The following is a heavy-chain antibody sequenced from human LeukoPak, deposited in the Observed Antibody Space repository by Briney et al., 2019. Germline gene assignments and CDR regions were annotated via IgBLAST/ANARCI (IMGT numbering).Heavy chain of an antibody. CDR1: GGTFSSYA. CDR2: IIPIFGTA. V-gene: IGHV1-69*05. J-gene: IGHJ6*03. CDR3: ARSYYCSSTSCPPNYYYMDV. Sequence: SVKVSCKASGGTFSSYAISWVRQAPGQGLEWMGGIIPIFGTANYAQKFQGRVMITTDESTSTAYMELSSLRSEDTAVYYCARSYYCSSTSCPPNYYYMDVWGKGTTVTVSS. D-gene: IGHD2-2*01.